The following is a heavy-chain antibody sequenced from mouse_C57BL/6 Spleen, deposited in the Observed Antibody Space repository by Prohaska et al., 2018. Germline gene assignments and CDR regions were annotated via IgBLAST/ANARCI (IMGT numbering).Heavy chain of an antibody. D-gene: IGHD1-1*01. V-gene: IGHV1-18*01. CDR3: ARSEIYYYGSSSHFDY. J-gene: IGHJ2*01. Sequence: HGTSAKSPRSLYPNNGGTIYNQKFNGKATLTVHKSSSTADMELRSLTSEDTAVYYCARSEIYYYGSSSHFDYWGQGTTLTVSS. CDR2: LYPNNGGT.